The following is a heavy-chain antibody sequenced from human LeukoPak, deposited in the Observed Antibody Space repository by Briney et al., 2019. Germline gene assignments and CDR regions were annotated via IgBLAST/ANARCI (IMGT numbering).Heavy chain of an antibody. CDR3: ARGGRFVELGVDAFDI. CDR1: GYTFTSYD. Sequence: ASVKVSCKASGYTFTSYDINWVRQAPGQGLEWMGWISAYNGNTNYAQKLQGRVTMTTDTSTSTAYMELRSLRSDDTAVYYCARGGRFVELGVDAFDIWGQGTMVTVSS. D-gene: IGHD3-10*01. J-gene: IGHJ3*02. V-gene: IGHV1-18*01. CDR2: ISAYNGNT.